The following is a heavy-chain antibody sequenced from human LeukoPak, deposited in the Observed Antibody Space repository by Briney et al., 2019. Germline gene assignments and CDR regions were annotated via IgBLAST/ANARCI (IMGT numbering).Heavy chain of an antibody. CDR3: ARDPEMADYGMDV. Sequence: EPGGSLRLSCAASGFTFSSYSMNWVRQAPVKGLEWVSSISSSSSYIYYADSVKGRFTISRDNAKNSLYLQMNSLRAEDTAVYYCARDPEMADYGMDVWGQGTTVTVSS. CDR2: ISSSSSYI. V-gene: IGHV3-21*01. J-gene: IGHJ6*02. CDR1: GFTFSSYS. D-gene: IGHD5-24*01.